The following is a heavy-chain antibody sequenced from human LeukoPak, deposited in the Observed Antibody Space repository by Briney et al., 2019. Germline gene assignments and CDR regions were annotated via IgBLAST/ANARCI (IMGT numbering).Heavy chain of an antibody. CDR2: ISWNSGSI. J-gene: IGHJ5*02. CDR3: AKDQKYGDYQGAWFDP. V-gene: IGHV3-9*01. D-gene: IGHD4-17*01. CDR1: GFTFDDYA. Sequence: PGGSLTLSCAASGFTFDDYAMHWVRQAPGKGLEWVSGISWNSGSIGYADSVKGRFTISRDNAKNSLYLQMNSLRAEDTALYYCAKDQKYGDYQGAWFDPWGQGTLVTVSS.